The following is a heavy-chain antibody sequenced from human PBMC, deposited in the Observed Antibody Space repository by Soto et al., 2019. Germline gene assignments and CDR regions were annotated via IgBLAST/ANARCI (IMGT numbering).Heavy chain of an antibody. D-gene: IGHD3-3*01. V-gene: IGHV3-11*06. CDR3: VRDRTVRFQSYYYGMDV. J-gene: IGHJ6*02. Sequence: GGSLRLSCAASGFSFSDYYMSWIRQAPGKGLEWVSYISSSSTYTNYADSVKGRFTISRDNAKNSLYLQMNSLRAEDTAVYYCVRDRTVRFQSYYYGMDVWGQVTTVTI. CDR2: ISSSSTYT. CDR1: GFSFSDYY.